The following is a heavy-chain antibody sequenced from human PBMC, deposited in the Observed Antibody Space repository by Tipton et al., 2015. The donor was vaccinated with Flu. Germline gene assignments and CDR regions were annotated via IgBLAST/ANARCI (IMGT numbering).Heavy chain of an antibody. CDR1: GYTFTSYY. V-gene: IGHV1-46*01. J-gene: IGHJ6*02. CDR2: INPSGGST. CDR3: AREDCSSTSCYSGMDV. Sequence: QLVQSGAEVKKPGASVKVSCKASGYTFTSYYMHWVRQAPGQGLEWMGIINPSGGSTSYAQKFQGRVTMTRDTSTSTVYMELSSLRSEDTAVYYCAREDCSSTSCYSGMDVWGQGTTVTVSS. D-gene: IGHD2-2*01.